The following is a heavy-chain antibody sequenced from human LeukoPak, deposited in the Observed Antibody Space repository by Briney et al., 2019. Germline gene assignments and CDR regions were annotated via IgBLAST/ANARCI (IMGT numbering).Heavy chain of an antibody. V-gene: IGHV3-23*01. CDR2: ISISGGST. Sequence: GGSLRLSCAASGFTFSSNAMSWVRQAPGKGLEWVSAISISGGSTYYADSVKGRFTISRDNSENTVYLQMNSLRVEDTAVYYCAKGGYCRSTSCYGYFDSWGQGTLVTVSS. CDR1: GFTFSSNA. D-gene: IGHD2-2*01. CDR3: AKGGYCRSTSCYGYFDS. J-gene: IGHJ4*02.